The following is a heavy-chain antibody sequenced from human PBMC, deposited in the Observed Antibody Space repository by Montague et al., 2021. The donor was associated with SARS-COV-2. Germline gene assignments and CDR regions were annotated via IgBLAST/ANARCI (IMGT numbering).Heavy chain of an antibody. CDR3: ARLRDGVVPSPILGVGPYYSYYYMDV. Sequence: SETLSLTCAVHGTSFSGYYWNWIRQPPGKGLEWIGEINRGGSTKYSPSLKSRLTISADTSKSQFSLKLTSVAAADTAVYYCARLRDGVVPSPILGVGPYYSYYYMDVWGRGTTVTVSS. D-gene: IGHD3-10*01. J-gene: IGHJ6*03. V-gene: IGHV4-34*01. CDR1: GTSFSGYY. CDR2: INRGGST.